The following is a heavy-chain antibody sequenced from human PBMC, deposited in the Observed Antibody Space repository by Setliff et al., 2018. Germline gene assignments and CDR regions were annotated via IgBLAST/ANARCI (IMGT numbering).Heavy chain of an antibody. CDR2: ISPSGSFI. CDR3: ARMPTSGYYASPKYYMDV. V-gene: IGHV3-21*01. CDR1: EFRFSDYN. Sequence: ESLRLSCAASEFRFSDYNMNWVRQAPGKGLEWVASISPSGSFIYYADSVKGRFTISRDNSRRSVLLQIDSLRVEDTAVYFCARMPTSGYYASPKYYMDVWGKGTTVTVSS. D-gene: IGHD3-22*01. J-gene: IGHJ6*03.